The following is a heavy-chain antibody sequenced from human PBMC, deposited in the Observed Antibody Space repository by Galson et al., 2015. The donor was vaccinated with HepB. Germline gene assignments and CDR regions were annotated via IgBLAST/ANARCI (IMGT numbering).Heavy chain of an antibody. V-gene: IGHV1-2*02. D-gene: IGHD2-15*01. Sequence: SVKVSCKASGYTFTGYYMHWVRQAPGQGLEWMGWINPNSGGTNYAQKFQGRVTMTRDTSISTAYMELSRLRSDDTAVYYCARTRTGLSRSGGSCYSRGAFDIWGQGTMVTVSS. CDR2: INPNSGGT. CDR1: GYTFTGYY. CDR3: ARTRTGLSRSGGSCYSRGAFDI. J-gene: IGHJ3*02.